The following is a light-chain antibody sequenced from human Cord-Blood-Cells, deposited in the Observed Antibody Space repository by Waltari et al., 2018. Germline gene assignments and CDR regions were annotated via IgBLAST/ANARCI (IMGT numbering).Light chain of an antibody. CDR1: QSISSW. Sequence: DIQMTQSPSTLSASVGDRVTITCRASQSISSWLAWYQQKPGKAPKLLIYKASSLESGVPSRFSGSGSGTEFTLTISSLQPDDFATYYCQQYNRYPGTFGQGTKLEMK. V-gene: IGKV1-5*03. CDR2: KAS. J-gene: IGKJ2*01. CDR3: QQYNRYPGT.